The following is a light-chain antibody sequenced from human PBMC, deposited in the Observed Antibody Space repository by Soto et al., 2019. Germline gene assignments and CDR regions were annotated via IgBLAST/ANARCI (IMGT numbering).Light chain of an antibody. V-gene: IGKV3-20*01. CDR1: QSVSSSY. Sequence: EIVLTQSPGTLSLSPGERTTPSCRASQSVSSSYLAWYQQKPGQAPRLLIYAASSRATGIPDRFSGSGSGTDFTLTISRLEPEDFAVYYCQQYGSSRWTFGQGTKVEIK. CDR3: QQYGSSRWT. J-gene: IGKJ1*01. CDR2: AAS.